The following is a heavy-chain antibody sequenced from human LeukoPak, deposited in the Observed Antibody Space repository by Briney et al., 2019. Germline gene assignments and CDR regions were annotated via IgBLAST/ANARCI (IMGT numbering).Heavy chain of an antibody. J-gene: IGHJ4*02. Sequence: KPSETLSLTCTVSGGSISSYYWSWIRQPPGKGLEWIGYIYHSGSTYYNPSLRSRVTISVDTSKNQFSLRLSSVTAADTAVYYCARDPGYDSNGYYDYWGQGTLVTVSS. CDR1: GGSISSYY. CDR2: IYHSGST. CDR3: ARDPGYDSNGYYDY. V-gene: IGHV4-30-4*08. D-gene: IGHD3-22*01.